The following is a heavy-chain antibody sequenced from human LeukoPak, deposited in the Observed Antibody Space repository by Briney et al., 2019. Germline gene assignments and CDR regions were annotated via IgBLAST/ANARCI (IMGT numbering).Heavy chain of an antibody. CDR3: ARVGRSGWTVDY. CDR1: GFDFSTYS. D-gene: IGHD6-19*01. J-gene: IGHJ4*02. CDR2: ISSSSSNI. V-gene: IGHV3-48*04. Sequence: PGGSLRLSCAASGFDFSTYSIVWVRQAPGKGLEWVSYISSSSSNIYHADSVKGRFTISRDNTKNSLHLQMNSLRAKDTAVYYCARVGRSGWTVDYWGQGTLVTVSS.